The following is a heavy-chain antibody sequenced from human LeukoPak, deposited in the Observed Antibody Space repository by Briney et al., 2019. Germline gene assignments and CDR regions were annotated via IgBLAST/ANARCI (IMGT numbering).Heavy chain of an antibody. CDR3: ARGVEPLAANTLAY. CDR2: LYSDGNT. J-gene: IGHJ4*02. V-gene: IGHV3-53*01. Sequence: GGSLRLSCAASGFTVITNDMTWVRQAPGKGLEWVSVLYSDGNTKYADSVQGRFTISRDSSKNTLYLEMNSLSPDDTAVYYCARGVEPLAANTLAYWGQGTLVTVSS. D-gene: IGHD1-14*01. CDR1: GFTVITND.